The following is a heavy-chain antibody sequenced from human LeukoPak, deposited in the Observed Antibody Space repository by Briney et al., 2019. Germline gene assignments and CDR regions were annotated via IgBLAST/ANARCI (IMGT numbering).Heavy chain of an antibody. Sequence: PSETLSLTCAVYGGSFSGYYWSWIRQPPGRGLEWIGYIYYSGSTKFNPSLKSRVTISIDTSKNQFSLKLSSVTAADTAIYFCARAPPNWEDAFDIWGQGTMVTVSS. V-gene: IGHV4-59*01. CDR3: ARAPPNWEDAFDI. J-gene: IGHJ3*02. CDR1: GGSFSGYY. CDR2: IYYSGST. D-gene: IGHD7-27*01.